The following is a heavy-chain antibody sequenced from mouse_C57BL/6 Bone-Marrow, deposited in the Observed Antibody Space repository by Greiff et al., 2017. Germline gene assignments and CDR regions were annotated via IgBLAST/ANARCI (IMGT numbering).Heavy chain of an antibody. CDR3: ARDYYGSSYWYFDV. V-gene: IGHV7-1*02. CDR1: GFTFSDFY. Sequence: EVKVVESGGGLVQPGGSLRLSCATSGFTFSDFYMEWVRQPPGKRLEWIAASRNKANDDTTEYSASVKGRFTVSRDTSQTILYLQMNALRAEDTAIYYCARDYYGSSYWYFDVWGAGTTVTVSS. CDR2: SRNKANDDTT. J-gene: IGHJ1*01. D-gene: IGHD1-1*01.